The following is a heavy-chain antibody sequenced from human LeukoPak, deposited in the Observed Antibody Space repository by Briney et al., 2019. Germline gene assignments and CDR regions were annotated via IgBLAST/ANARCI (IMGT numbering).Heavy chain of an antibody. D-gene: IGHD3-16*01. V-gene: IGHV1-58*01. Sequence: SVTVSFTSSGFTFTICAVQWVRQARGQRLEWIGWIVVCSGNTNYAQKFQERVTITRDMSTSTAYMELSSLRSEDTAVYYCAAVGSTEGDDLNFDYWGQGTLVTVSS. J-gene: IGHJ4*02. CDR1: GFTFTICA. CDR3: AAVGSTEGDDLNFDY. CDR2: IVVCSGNT.